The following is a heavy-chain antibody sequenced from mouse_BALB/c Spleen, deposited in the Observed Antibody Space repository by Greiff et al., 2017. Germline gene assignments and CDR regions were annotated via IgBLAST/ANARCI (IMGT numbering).Heavy chain of an antibody. CDR2: IWWNDNK. J-gene: IGHJ4*01. D-gene: IGHD1-1*02. V-gene: IGHV8-11*01. Sequence: QVTLKESGPGILQPSQTLSLTCSFSGFSLSTYGIGVGWIRQPSGKGLEWLAHIWWNDNKYYNTALKSRLTISKDTSNNQVFLKIASVDTADTATYYCARIGWDYYAMDYWGQGTSVTVSS. CDR3: ARIGWDYYAMDY. CDR1: GFSLSTYGIG.